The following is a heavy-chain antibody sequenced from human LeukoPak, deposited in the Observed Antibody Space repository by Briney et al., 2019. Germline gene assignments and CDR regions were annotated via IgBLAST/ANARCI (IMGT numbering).Heavy chain of an antibody. D-gene: IGHD4-11*01. J-gene: IGHJ5*02. CDR1: GLTFSDYY. Sequence: GGPRRLSCAAPGLTFSDYYMSWIRQAPGKGLEWVSYISISGSTIYSADSVKGRFTISRDNAKNSLYLQMTSLRAEDTAVYYCARRISNYGWFDPWGQGTLVTVSS. CDR2: ISISGSTI. CDR3: ARRISNYGWFDP. V-gene: IGHV3-11*01.